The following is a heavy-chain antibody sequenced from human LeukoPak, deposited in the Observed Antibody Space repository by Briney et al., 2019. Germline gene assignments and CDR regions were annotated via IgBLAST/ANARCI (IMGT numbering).Heavy chain of an antibody. J-gene: IGHJ5*02. D-gene: IGHD2-2*01. CDR2: IIPILGIA. CDR3: ARDPAGVDCSSTSCYSLAWFDP. Sequence: SVKVSCKASGGTFSSYAISWVRQAPGQGLEWMGRIIPILGIANYAQKFQGRVTITADKSTSTAYMELSSLRSEDTAVYYCARDPAGVDCSSTSCYSLAWFDPWGQGTLVTVSS. V-gene: IGHV1-69*04. CDR1: GGTFSSYA.